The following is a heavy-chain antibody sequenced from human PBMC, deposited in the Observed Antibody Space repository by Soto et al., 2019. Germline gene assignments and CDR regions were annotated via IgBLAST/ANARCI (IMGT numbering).Heavy chain of an antibody. CDR3: ARHMGSSSWYGGKRYYYYGMDV. CDR1: GYSFTSYW. CDR2: IYPGDSDT. V-gene: IGHV5-51*01. Sequence: PGESLKISCKGSGYSFTSYWIGWVRQMPGKGLEWMGIIYPGDSDTRYSPSFQGQVTISADKSISTAYLQWSSLKASDTAMYYCARHMGSSSWYGGKRYYYYGMDVWGQGTTVTVSS. J-gene: IGHJ6*02. D-gene: IGHD6-13*01.